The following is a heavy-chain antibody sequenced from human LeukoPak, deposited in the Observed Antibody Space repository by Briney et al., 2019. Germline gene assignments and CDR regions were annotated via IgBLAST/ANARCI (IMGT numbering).Heavy chain of an antibody. J-gene: IGHJ4*02. CDR3: ARVPGITIFGVVISYFDY. D-gene: IGHD3-3*01. CDR1: GFTFSSYS. V-gene: IGHV3-21*01. CDR2: ISSSSSYI. Sequence: GGSLRLSCAASGFTFSSYSMNWVRQAPGEGLEWVSSISSSSSYIYYADSVKGRFTISRDNAKNSLYLQMNSLRAEDTAVYYCARVPGITIFGVVISYFDYWGQGTLVTVSS.